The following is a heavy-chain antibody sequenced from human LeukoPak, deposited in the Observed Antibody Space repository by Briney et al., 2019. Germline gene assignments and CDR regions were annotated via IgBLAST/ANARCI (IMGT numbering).Heavy chain of an antibody. Sequence: SETLSLTCTVSGYSISSGYYWGWIRQPPGKGLEWIGSIYHSGSTCYNPSLKSRVTISVDTSKNQFSLKLSSVTAADTAVYYCARDLSGSYYYWGQGTLVTVSS. CDR2: IYHSGST. CDR1: GYSISSGYY. CDR3: ARDLSGSYYY. V-gene: IGHV4-38-2*02. J-gene: IGHJ4*02. D-gene: IGHD1-26*01.